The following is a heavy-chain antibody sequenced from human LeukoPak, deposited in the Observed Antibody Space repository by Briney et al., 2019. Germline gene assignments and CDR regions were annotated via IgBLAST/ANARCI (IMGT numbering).Heavy chain of an antibody. V-gene: IGHV1-2*02. CDR1: GYTFTGYY. Sequence: ASVKVSCKASGYTFTGYYMHWVRQAPGQGLEWMGWINPNSGGTNYAQKFQGRVTMTRDTSISTAYMELSRLRSDDTAVYHCARVGRVNDFWSGYFDYWGQGTLVTVSS. CDR2: INPNSGGT. CDR3: ARVGRVNDFWSGYFDY. J-gene: IGHJ4*02. D-gene: IGHD3-3*01.